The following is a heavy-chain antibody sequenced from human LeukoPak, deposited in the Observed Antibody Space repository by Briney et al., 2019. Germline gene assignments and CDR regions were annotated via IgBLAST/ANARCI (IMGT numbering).Heavy chain of an antibody. J-gene: IGHJ4*02. CDR1: GYTFTSYG. Sequence: ASVNVSCKASGYTFTSYGISWVRQAPGQGLEWMGWISAYNGDTNYAQKLQGRVTMTTDTSTTTVYMELRSLRSDDTAMYFCARATAGGVDYWGQGTLVTVSS. V-gene: IGHV1-18*04. D-gene: IGHD2-8*01. CDR2: ISAYNGDT. CDR3: ARATAGGVDY.